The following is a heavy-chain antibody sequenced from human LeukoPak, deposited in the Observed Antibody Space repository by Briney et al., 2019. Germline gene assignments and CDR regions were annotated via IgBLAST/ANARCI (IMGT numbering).Heavy chain of an antibody. CDR3: ARGNFYDNKGYSPELRY. Sequence: GASVKVSCKTSGYRFTGYYLHWVRQAPGQGLEWMGWMNPKSGATDYARKFQGRVTMTRDTSISTAYMELSRLTSDDTAVYYCARGNFYDNKGYSPELRYWGQGTLVTVSS. CDR2: MNPKSGAT. V-gene: IGHV1-2*02. CDR1: GYRFTGYY. J-gene: IGHJ4*02. D-gene: IGHD3-10*01.